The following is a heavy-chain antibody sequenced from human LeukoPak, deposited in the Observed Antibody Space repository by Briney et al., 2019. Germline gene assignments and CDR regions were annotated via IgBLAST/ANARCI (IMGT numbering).Heavy chain of an antibody. D-gene: IGHD3-22*01. Sequence: SQTLSLTCTVSGGSISSSSYYWGWIRQPPGKGLEWIGSIYYSGSTYYNPSLKSRVTISVDTSKNQFSLKLSSVTAADTAVYYCARHFRPPYDSSGTYYFDYWGQGTLVTVSS. CDR2: IYYSGST. V-gene: IGHV4-39*01. CDR3: ARHFRPPYDSSGTYYFDY. J-gene: IGHJ4*02. CDR1: GGSISSSSYY.